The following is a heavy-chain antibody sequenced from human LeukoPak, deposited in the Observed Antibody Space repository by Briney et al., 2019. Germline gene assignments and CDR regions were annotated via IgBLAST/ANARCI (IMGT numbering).Heavy chain of an antibody. CDR1: GSTFSTYS. J-gene: IGHJ4*02. V-gene: IGHV3-7*01. CDR3: ATPVGGIWSFDY. D-gene: IGHD6-13*01. Sequence: GGSLRLSCADSGSTFSTYSMNWVRQAPGKGLEWVANIKQDGSEKYYVDSVKGRFTVSRDNAMNSVYLQMNSLRAEDTAVYFCATPVGGIWSFDYWGQGTLVTVSS. CDR2: IKQDGSEK.